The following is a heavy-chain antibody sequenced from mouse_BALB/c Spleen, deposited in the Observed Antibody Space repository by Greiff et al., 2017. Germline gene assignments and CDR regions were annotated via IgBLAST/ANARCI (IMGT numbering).Heavy chain of an antibody. Sequence: EVKLVESGGGLVQPGGSMKLSCVASGFTFSNYWMNWVRQSPEKGLEWVAEIRLKSNNYATHYAESVKGRFTISRDDSKSSVYLQMNNLRAEDTGIYYCTSRRGNYWFAYWGQGTLVTVSA. J-gene: IGHJ3*01. D-gene: IGHD2-1*01. CDR1: GFTFSNYW. V-gene: IGHV6-6*02. CDR3: TSRRGNYWFAY. CDR2: IRLKSNNYAT.